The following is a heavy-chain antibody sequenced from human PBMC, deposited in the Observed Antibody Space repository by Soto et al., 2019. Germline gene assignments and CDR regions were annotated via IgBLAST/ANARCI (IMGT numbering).Heavy chain of an antibody. CDR3: ARDPSNTSVYRIWFAP. J-gene: IGHJ5*02. Sequence: QVRLVHSGGGVKKPGASVKVSCKASGYTFTSHGISWVRQAPGQGLEWMGWISNYNGDTNYAQKFQGRVTMTTDTSTSTAYMELRSLTSDDTAVYYCARDPSNTSVYRIWFAPWGQGILVTVSS. CDR1: GYTFTSHG. V-gene: IGHV1-18*04. D-gene: IGHD6-19*01. CDR2: ISNYNGDT.